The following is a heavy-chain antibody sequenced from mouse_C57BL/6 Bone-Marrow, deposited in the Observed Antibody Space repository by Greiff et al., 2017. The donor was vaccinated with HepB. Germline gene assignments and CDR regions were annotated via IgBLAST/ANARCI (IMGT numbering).Heavy chain of an antibody. CDR1: GYTFTSYW. CDR2: IDPSDSYT. J-gene: IGHJ4*01. CDR3: ASSNWDDYAMDY. Sequence: VQLQQPGAELVMPGASVKLSCKASGYTFTSYWMHWVKQRPGQGLEWIGEIDPSDSYTNYNQKFKDKSTLTVDKSSSTAYMQLSSLTSEDSAVYYCASSNWDDYAMDYWGQGTSVTVSS. D-gene: IGHD4-1*02. V-gene: IGHV1-69*01.